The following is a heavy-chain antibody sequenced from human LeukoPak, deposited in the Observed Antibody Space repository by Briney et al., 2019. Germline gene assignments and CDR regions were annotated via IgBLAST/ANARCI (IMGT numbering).Heavy chain of an antibody. V-gene: IGHV4-39*07. J-gene: IGHJ4*02. CDR1: GGSISSSSYY. D-gene: IGHD2-15*01. Sequence: PSETLPLTCTVSGGSISSSSYYWGWIRQPPGKGLEWIGSIYYSGSTYYNPSLKSRVTISVDTSKNQFSLKLSSVTAADTAVYYCATRMYCSGGSCLDYWGQGTLVTVSS. CDR2: IYYSGST. CDR3: ATRMYCSGGSCLDY.